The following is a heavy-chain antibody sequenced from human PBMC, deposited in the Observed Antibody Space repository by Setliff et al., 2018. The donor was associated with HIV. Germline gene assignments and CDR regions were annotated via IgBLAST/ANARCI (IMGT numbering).Heavy chain of an antibody. CDR2: IYYSGNT. J-gene: IGHJ3*02. Sequence: SETLSLTCSVSGASIRGHYWSWIRQSPGKGLAWIGNIYYSGNTNYNPSFKSRVTISVDTSKNQFSLRVNSVTAADTAVYYCARSLVPSGYYYGRHAFDIWGQGTKVTVSS. D-gene: IGHD3-22*01. CDR3: ARSLVPSGYYYGRHAFDI. V-gene: IGHV4-59*08. CDR1: GASIRGHY.